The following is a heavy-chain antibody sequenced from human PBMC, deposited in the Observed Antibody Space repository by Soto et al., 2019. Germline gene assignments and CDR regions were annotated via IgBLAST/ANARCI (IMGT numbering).Heavy chain of an antibody. CDR2: IYYSGST. CDR3: ARGFWGYYDSSGYPNWFDP. Sequence: SETLSLTCTVSGGSVSSGSYYWSWIRQPPGKGLEWIGYIYYSGSTNYNPSLKSRVTISVDTSKNQFPLKLSSVTAADTAVYYCARGFWGYYDSSGYPNWFDPWGQGTLVTVSS. V-gene: IGHV4-61*01. D-gene: IGHD3-22*01. J-gene: IGHJ5*02. CDR1: GGSVSSGSYY.